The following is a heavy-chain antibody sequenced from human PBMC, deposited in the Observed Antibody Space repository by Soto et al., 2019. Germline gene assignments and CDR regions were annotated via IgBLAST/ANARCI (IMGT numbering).Heavy chain of an antibody. D-gene: IGHD6-6*01. CDR3: AKDKYSSSSYYYGMDV. CDR1: SFTFSSYA. CDR2: ISGSGGST. V-gene: IGHV3-23*01. J-gene: IGHJ6*02. Sequence: GXSLRLSVAASSFTFSSYAMSWVRQAPGKGLEWVSAISGSGGSTYYADSVKGRFTISRDNSKNTLYLQMNSLRAEDTAVYYCAKDKYSSSSYYYGMDVWGQGTTVTVSS.